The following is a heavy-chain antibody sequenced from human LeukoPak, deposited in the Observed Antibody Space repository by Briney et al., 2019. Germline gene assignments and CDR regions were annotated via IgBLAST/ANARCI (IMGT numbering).Heavy chain of an antibody. CDR3: ATEVDLHYFDY. J-gene: IGHJ4*02. CDR2: INPSGGST. CDR1: GYTFTSYY. D-gene: IGHD1-1*01. Sequence: ASVKVSCKASGYTFTSYYMHWVRQAPGQGREWMGIINPSGGSTSYAQKFQGRVTMTEDTSTDTAYMELSSLRSEDTAVYYCATEVDLHYFDYWAQGTLVTVSS. V-gene: IGHV1-46*01.